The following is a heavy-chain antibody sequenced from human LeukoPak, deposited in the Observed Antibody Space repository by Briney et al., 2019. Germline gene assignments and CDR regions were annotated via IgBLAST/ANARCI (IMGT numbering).Heavy chain of an antibody. D-gene: IGHD6-19*01. J-gene: IGHJ4*02. Sequence: GGSLRLSCAASGFTFSSYGMHWVRLAPGKGLEWVAVIWYDGSNKYYADSVKGRFTISRDNSKNTLYLQMNSLRAEDTAVYYCAREGGVAVAGAFDYWGQGTLVTVSS. CDR3: AREGGVAVAGAFDY. CDR2: IWYDGSNK. V-gene: IGHV3-33*01. CDR1: GFTFSSYG.